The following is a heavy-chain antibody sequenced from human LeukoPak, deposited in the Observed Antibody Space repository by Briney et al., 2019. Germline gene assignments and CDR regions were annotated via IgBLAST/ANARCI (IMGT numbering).Heavy chain of an antibody. CDR1: GYTFTSYG. V-gene: IGHV1-18*01. Sequence: ASVKVSCRASGYTFTSYGISWVRQAPGQGLEWMGWISAYNGNTNYAQKLQGRVTMTTDTSTSTAYMEPRSLRSDDTAVYYCARLDCSSTSCYGGLGYWGQGTLVTVSS. D-gene: IGHD2-2*01. J-gene: IGHJ4*02. CDR3: ARLDCSSTSCYGGLGY. CDR2: ISAYNGNT.